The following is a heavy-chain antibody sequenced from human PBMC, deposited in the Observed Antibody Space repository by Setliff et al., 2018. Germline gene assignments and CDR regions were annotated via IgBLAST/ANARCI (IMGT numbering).Heavy chain of an antibody. J-gene: IGHJ4*02. CDR2: IFSSGST. CDR3: ARTCSGSGCYAGLES. D-gene: IGHD2-15*01. CDR1: GASIRSHY. Sequence: SETLSLTCTVSGASIRSHYWSWLRQPPGKGLEWIGYIFSSGSTYYNPSLKSRVTISVDTSKNQFSLKLSSVTAADTAVYYCARTCSGSGCYAGLESWGQGTPVTVSS. V-gene: IGHV4-4*08.